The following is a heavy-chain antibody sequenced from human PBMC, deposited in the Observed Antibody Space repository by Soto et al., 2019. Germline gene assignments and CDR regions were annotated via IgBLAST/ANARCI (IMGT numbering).Heavy chain of an antibody. Sequence: QLQLQESGSGLVKPSQTLSLTCAVSGGSITSDSWSWIRQPPGKGLEWIGYIYHNGRAFYNSSLTSRGTMSVDMSKNQISLNLRSVTAADTAVYYCVRDRGYGTLDSWGQGTLVTVSS. J-gene: IGHJ4*02. CDR1: GGSITSDS. V-gene: IGHV4-30-2*01. CDR3: VRDRGYGTLDS. CDR2: IYHNGRA. D-gene: IGHD5-12*01.